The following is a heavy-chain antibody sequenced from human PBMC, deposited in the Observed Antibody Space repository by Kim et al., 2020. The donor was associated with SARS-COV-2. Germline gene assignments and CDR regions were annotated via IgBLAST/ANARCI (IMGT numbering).Heavy chain of an antibody. D-gene: IGHD6-19*01. J-gene: IGHJ4*02. Sequence: YDPVPVRGRCTMSRDNATNSLCLQIISLRAEDTAVYYCARDAVYSSGLDYWGQGTLVTVSS. V-gene: IGHV3-21*01. CDR3: ARDAVYSSGLDY.